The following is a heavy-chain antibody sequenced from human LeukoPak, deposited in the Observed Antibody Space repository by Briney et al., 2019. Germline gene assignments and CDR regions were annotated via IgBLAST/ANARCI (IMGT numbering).Heavy chain of an antibody. CDR2: ISTSSSTI. CDR3: ARLYSGGLKEGTPGDYYYYYYMDV. V-gene: IGHV3-48*01. CDR1: GFTFSSYG. D-gene: IGHD2-15*01. Sequence: PGGSLRLSCAASGFTFSSYGMNWVRQAPGKGLEWGSYISTSSSTIYYADSLKGRFTISRDNAKNSLYLQMNSLRAEDNAVYYCARLYSGGLKEGTPGDYYYYYYMDVWGKGTTVTVSS. J-gene: IGHJ6*03.